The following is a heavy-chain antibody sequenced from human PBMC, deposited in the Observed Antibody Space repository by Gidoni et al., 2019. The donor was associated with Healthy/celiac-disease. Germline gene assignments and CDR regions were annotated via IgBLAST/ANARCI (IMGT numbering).Heavy chain of an antibody. D-gene: IGHD6-13*01. Sequence: QVQLVESGGGVGQPGSSPRLSCAAPGFPFSSYAMHWVRQAPGKGLEWVAVISYDGSNKYYADSVKGRFTISRDNSKNTLYLQMNSLRAEDTAVYYCARDAIIAAAGSRPDYWGQGTLVTVSS. CDR2: ISYDGSNK. CDR3: ARDAIIAAAGSRPDY. J-gene: IGHJ4*02. V-gene: IGHV3-30*04. CDR1: GFPFSSYA.